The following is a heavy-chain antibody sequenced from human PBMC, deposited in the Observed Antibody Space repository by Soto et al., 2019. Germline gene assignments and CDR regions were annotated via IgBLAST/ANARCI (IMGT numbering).Heavy chain of an antibody. J-gene: IGHJ5*02. Sequence: GGSLRLSCAASGFTFSSYWMHWVRQAPGKGLVWVSRINSDGSSTSYADSVKGRFTISRDNAKNTLYLQMNSLRAEDTAVYYCARARSNMFWFDPWGQGTLVTVSS. CDR1: GFTFSSYW. V-gene: IGHV3-74*01. CDR3: ARARSNMFWFDP. D-gene: IGHD3-10*02. CDR2: INSDGSST.